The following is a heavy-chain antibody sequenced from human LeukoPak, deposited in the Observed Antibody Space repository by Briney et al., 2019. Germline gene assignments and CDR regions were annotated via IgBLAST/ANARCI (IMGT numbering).Heavy chain of an antibody. CDR2: INHSGST. J-gene: IGHJ4*02. CDR3: ARVAAAGIDY. CDR1: GGSFSGYY. Sequence: SETLSLTCAVYGGSFSGYYWSWIRRPPGKGLEWIGEINHSGSTNYNPSLKSRVTISVDTSKNQFSLKLSSVTAADTAVYYCARVAAAGIDYWGQGTLVTVSS. D-gene: IGHD6-13*01. V-gene: IGHV4-34*01.